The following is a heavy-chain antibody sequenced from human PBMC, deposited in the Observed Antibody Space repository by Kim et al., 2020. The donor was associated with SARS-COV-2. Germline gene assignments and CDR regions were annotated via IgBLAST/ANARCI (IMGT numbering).Heavy chain of an antibody. CDR3: ARPPRDCSSTSCYLVSYY. D-gene: IGHD2-2*01. CDR1: GFTFSSYS. Sequence: GGSLRLSCAASGFTFSSYSMNWVRQAPGKGLEWVSYISSSSSTIYYADSVKGRFTISRDNAKNSLDLQMNSLRDEDTAVYYCARPPRDCSSTSCYLVSYYWGQGTLVTVSS. CDR2: ISSSSSTI. J-gene: IGHJ4*02. V-gene: IGHV3-48*02.